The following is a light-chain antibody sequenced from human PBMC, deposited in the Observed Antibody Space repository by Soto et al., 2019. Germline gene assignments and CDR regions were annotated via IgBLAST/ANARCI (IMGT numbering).Light chain of an antibody. CDR1: SSNIGAGYD. Sequence: QSVLTQPPSVSGAPWQRVTISCTGSSSNIGAGYDVHWYQHLPGTVPRLVIYDNNIRPSGVPDRFSGSKSDTSASLAITGLQAEDEADYYCQSYDSSVTAVLFGGGTKVTVL. CDR2: DNN. CDR3: QSYDSSVTAVL. V-gene: IGLV1-40*01. J-gene: IGLJ2*01.